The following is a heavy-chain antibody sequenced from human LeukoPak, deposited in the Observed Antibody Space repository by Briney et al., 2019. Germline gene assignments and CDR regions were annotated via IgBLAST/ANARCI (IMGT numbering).Heavy chain of an antibody. J-gene: IGHJ6*02. Sequence: SETLSLTCTVSGGSISSYYCSWIRQPAGKGLEWIGRIYSSGSTNYNPSLKSRVTISVDTSKNQFSLKLSSVTAADTAVYYCARDRIAVAGTYYYYGMDVWGQGTTVTVSS. CDR1: GGSISSYY. D-gene: IGHD6-19*01. CDR3: ARDRIAVAGTYYYYGMDV. V-gene: IGHV4-4*07. CDR2: IYSSGST.